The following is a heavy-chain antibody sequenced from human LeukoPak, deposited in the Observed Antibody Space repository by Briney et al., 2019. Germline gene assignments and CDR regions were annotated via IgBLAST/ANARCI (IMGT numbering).Heavy chain of an antibody. D-gene: IGHD5-18*01. CDR2: INTDGSST. CDR3: AREGGYSYGYGDDAFDI. J-gene: IGHJ3*02. V-gene: IGHV3-74*01. CDR1: GFTFSSYW. Sequence: HPGGSLRLSFAASGFTFSSYWMHWVRQAPGKGLVWVSRINTDGSSTSYADSVKGRFTISRDNAKNTLYLQMNSLRAEDTAVYYCAREGGYSYGYGDDAFDIWGQGTMVTVSS.